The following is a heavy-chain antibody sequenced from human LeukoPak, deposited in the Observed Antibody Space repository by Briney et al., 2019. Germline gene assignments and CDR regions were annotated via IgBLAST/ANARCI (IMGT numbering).Heavy chain of an antibody. CDR3: AKGLGKATVTPLGY. V-gene: IGHV3-23*01. D-gene: IGHD4-11*01. J-gene: IGHJ4*02. CDR1: GFTFSSYS. CDR2: ISGSGGST. Sequence: GGSLRLSCAASGFTFSSYSMNWVRQAPGEGLEWVSGISGSGGSTYYADSVKGRFTISRDNSKNTLYLQMDSLRAEDTAVYYCAKGLGKATVTPLGYWGQGTLVTVSS.